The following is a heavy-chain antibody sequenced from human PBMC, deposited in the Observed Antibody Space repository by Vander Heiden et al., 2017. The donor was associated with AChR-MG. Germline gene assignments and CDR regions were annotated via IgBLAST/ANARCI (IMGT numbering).Heavy chain of an antibody. V-gene: IGHV3-53*01. J-gene: IGHJ5*02. CDR1: GFTVSSNH. CDR3: ASHTYCSSTSCYKSNWFDP. D-gene: IGHD2-2*02. CDR2: IYSGGST. Sequence: EVQLVESGGGLIQPGGSLRLPCAASGFTVSSNHMSWVRQAPGKVLEWVSVIYSGGSTYYADSVKGRFTISRDNSKNTLYLQMNSLRAEDTAVYYCASHTYCSSTSCYKSNWFDPWGQGTLVTVSS.